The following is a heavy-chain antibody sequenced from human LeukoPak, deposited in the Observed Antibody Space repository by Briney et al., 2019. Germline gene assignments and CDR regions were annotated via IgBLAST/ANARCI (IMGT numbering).Heavy chain of an antibody. J-gene: IGHJ4*02. CDR2: IYSGGST. CDR1: GFTVSSNY. D-gene: IGHD6-13*01. V-gene: IGHV3-53*01. Sequence: GGSLRLSCAASGFTVSSNYMSWVRQAPGKGLEWVSVIYSGGSTYYADSVKGRFTISRDNSKNTLYLQMNSLRAEDTAVYYCARGLIAAAGLNFDYWGQGTLVTVSS. CDR3: ARGLIAAAGLNFDY.